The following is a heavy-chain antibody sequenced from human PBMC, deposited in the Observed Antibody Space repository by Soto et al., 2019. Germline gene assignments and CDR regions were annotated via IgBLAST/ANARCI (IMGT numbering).Heavy chain of an antibody. CDR1: GGTFSSYI. V-gene: IGHV1-69*01. Sequence: QVQLVQSGAEVRKPGSSVKVSCKASGGTFSSYIISWVRQAPGQGLEWMGEIIPIFGTTNYAQKFQGRVTVTADESTRTAYMELSSRRSEDTAVYYCARDRVLPGATPHWFDPWGQGTLVTVSS. J-gene: IGHJ5*02. D-gene: IGHD2-2*01. CDR3: ARDRVLPGATPHWFDP. CDR2: IIPIFGTT.